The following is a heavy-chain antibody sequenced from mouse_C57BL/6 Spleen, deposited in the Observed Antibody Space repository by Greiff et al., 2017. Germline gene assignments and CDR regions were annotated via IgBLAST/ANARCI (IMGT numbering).Heavy chain of an antibody. V-gene: IGHV1-15*01. Sequence: VQLQQSGAELVRPGASVTLSCKASCYTFTDYEMHWVKQTPVHGLEWIGAIDPETGGTAYNQKFKGKAILTADKSSSTAYMELRSLTSEDSAVYYCTRDYYGSSFAWFAYWGQGTLVTVSA. CDR1: CYTFTDYE. CDR3: TRDYYGSSFAWFAY. D-gene: IGHD1-1*01. J-gene: IGHJ3*01. CDR2: IDPETGGT.